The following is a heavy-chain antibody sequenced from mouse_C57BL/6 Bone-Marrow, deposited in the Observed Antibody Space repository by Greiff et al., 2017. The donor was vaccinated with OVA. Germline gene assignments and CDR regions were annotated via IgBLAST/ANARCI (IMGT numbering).Heavy chain of an antibody. D-gene: IGHD2-4*01. CDR2: IYPRSGNT. CDR1: GYTFTSYG. J-gene: IGHJ4*01. V-gene: IGHV1-81*01. Sequence: VQLQESGAELARPGASVKLSCKASGYTFTSYGISWVKQSTGQGLEWIGEIYPRSGNTYYNEKFKGKATLTADKSSSTAYMELRSLTSEDSAVYFCARSTGYDYPYAMDYWGQGTSVTVSS. CDR3: ARSTGYDYPYAMDY.